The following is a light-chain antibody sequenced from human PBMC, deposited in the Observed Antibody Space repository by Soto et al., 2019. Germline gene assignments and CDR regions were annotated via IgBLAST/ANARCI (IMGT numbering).Light chain of an antibody. V-gene: IGKV3-20*01. Sequence: EIVLTQSPGTLSLSPGERATLSCRASQSVSSSFLAWYHQKPGQAPRLLIYGASSRATGIPDRFSGSVSGTDFTLTISRLEPEDYAVYYCQQYGSSHRTFGQGTKVELK. J-gene: IGKJ1*01. CDR3: QQYGSSHRT. CDR1: QSVSSSF. CDR2: GAS.